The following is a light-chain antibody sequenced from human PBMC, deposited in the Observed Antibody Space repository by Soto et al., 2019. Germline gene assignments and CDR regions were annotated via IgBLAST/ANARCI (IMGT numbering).Light chain of an antibody. J-gene: IGKJ4*01. CDR1: QGINNF. V-gene: IGKV1-27*01. CDR2: AAS. CDR3: QKYDSVPLT. Sequence: DIQMTQSPSSLSASVGDRVTITCRASQGINNFVAWYQQKPGEVPKLLIYAASTLQSGVPSRFSGSGCGTDCVLTNSSREPEDVATYYCQKYDSVPLTFGGGTRVEIK.